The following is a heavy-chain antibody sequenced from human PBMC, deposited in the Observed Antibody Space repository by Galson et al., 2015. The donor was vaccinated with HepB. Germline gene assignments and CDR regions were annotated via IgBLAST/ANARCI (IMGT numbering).Heavy chain of an antibody. J-gene: IGHJ2*01. CDR2: IIVDSGNT. V-gene: IGHV1-18*01. CDR1: GYSFASES. CDR3: ARDFDDYGYLDI. Sequence: SVKVSCKASGYSFASESINWVRQAPGQGLEWMGWIIVDSGNTNYAQKFQGRLTMTTDASTNTAYMELRSLTSYDTAVYYCARDFDDYGYLDIWGRGTLVTVSS. D-gene: IGHD3-16*01.